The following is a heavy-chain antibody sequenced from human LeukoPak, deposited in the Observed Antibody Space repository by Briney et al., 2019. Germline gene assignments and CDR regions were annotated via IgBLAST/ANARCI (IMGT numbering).Heavy chain of an antibody. J-gene: IGHJ4*02. CDR1: GSSPTKIS. D-gene: IGHD3-10*01. CDR3: ATGAMVYEY. V-gene: IGHV1-24*01. CDR2: FGPQVGET. Sequence: ASVKVSCKVSGSSPTKISIDWVRQAPGKGLECMGTFGPQVGETIHAQKLQGRLKMTADTSTDTAYMEINSLQSEDTAVYYCATGAMVYEYWGQGTLVTVSS.